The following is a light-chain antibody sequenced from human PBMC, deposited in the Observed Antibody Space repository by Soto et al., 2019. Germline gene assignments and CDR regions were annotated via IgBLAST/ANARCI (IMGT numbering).Light chain of an antibody. V-gene: IGKV3-15*01. J-gene: IGKJ4*01. CDR1: QGVSRK. CDR2: GAS. CDR3: QQYHTWPIT. Sequence: EIDMTQYPATLSVAPGERVPFSCRASQGVSRKLAWYQHKPGQAPRLLISGASTGATGIPARFSGSGSGTEFTLTISSLQSEDCAIYYCQQYHTWPITFGGGTKVDNK.